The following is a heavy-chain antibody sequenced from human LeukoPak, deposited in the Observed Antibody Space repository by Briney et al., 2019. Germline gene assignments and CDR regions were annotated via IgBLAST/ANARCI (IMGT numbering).Heavy chain of an antibody. Sequence: GGSLRLSCAASGFTFSSYAMSWVRQAPGKGLEWVAVIWYDGSNKYYADSVKGRFTISRDNSKNTLYLQMNSLRAEDTAVYYCARPTGYYSFYFDYWGQGTLVTVSS. CDR1: GFTFSSYA. J-gene: IGHJ4*02. V-gene: IGHV3-33*08. CDR2: IWYDGSNK. D-gene: IGHD3-9*01. CDR3: ARPTGYYSFYFDY.